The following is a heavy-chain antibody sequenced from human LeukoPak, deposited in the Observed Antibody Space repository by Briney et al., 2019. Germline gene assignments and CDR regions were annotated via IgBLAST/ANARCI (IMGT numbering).Heavy chain of an antibody. Sequence: GGSLRLSCAASGFTLSSYEVNWVRQAPGKGLEWVSYISTSGSTKYYADSVKGRFTISRDNAENSLYLQMNSLRAEDTAVYYCARRYCSSTSCTLDYWGQGTLVTVSS. J-gene: IGHJ4*02. CDR3: ARRYCSSTSCTLDY. V-gene: IGHV3-48*03. D-gene: IGHD2-2*01. CDR2: ISTSGSTK. CDR1: GFTLSSYE.